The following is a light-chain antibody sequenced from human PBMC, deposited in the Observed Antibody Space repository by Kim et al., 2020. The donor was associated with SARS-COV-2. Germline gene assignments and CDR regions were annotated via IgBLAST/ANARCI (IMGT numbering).Light chain of an antibody. CDR3: QQYNNWPFT. CDR2: AVS. V-gene: IGKV3-15*01. Sequence: VSPWETATLSCRASQSVASNLAWYQQKPGQAPRLLIYAVSTRATGIPATFSGSGSGADFTLTISSLQSEDFAIYYCQQYNNWPFTFGPGTKVDIK. CDR1: QSVASN. J-gene: IGKJ3*01.